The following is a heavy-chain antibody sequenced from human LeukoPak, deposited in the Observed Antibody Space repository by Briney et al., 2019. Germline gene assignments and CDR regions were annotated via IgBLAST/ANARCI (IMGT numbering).Heavy chain of an antibody. Sequence: SETLSLTCTVSGGSVSSGSYYWSWIRQPPGKGLEWIGYIYYTGSTNYNPSLKSRVTISVDTSKNQFSLKLNSVTAADTAVYYCAREMSTGVVLTSFDYWGQETLVTVSS. CDR1: GGSVSSGSYY. CDR2: IYYTGST. D-gene: IGHD3-3*01. CDR3: AREMSTGVVLTSFDY. V-gene: IGHV4-61*01. J-gene: IGHJ4*02.